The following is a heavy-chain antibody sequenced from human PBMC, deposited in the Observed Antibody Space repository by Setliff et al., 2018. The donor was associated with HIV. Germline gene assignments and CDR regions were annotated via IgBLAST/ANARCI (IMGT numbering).Heavy chain of an antibody. J-gene: IGHJ4*02. D-gene: IGHD3-22*01. CDR1: GGTFSSYV. V-gene: IGHV1-69*05. CDR2: IIPMYGVT. CDR3: TRGLFFKRGVVVTAKPLFDL. Sequence: SVKVSCKASGGTFSSYVISWVRQAPGQGPEWMGGIIPMYGVTNYAQKFQGRVTITTDESTSTAYMELSSLRSEDTAVYYCTRGLFFKRGVVVTAKPLFDLWGQGTLVTVSS.